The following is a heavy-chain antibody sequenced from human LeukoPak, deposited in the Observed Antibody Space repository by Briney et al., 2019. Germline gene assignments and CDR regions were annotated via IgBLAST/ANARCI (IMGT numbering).Heavy chain of an antibody. V-gene: IGHV4-61*02. Sequence: SETLSLTCTVSGGSISSGSYYWSCIRPPAGKGLEWSGRIYTSGSTNYNPSLKSRVTISVDTSKNQFSLKLSSVSAADTAVYYCASGVADSPAGAGEEYWGQEALVIVSS. J-gene: IGHJ4*02. D-gene: IGHD1-26*01. CDR2: IYTSGST. CDR1: GGSISSGSYY. CDR3: ASGVADSPAGAGEEY.